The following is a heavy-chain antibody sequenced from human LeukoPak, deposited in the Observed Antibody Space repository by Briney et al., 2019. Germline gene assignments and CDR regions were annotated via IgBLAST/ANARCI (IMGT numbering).Heavy chain of an antibody. Sequence: GGSLRLSCAASGFTFSSYALTWVRQAPGKGLEWVSGISGSGVSTYYADSVKGRFTISRDNSKNTLYLQMNSLRAEDTAVYYCAKQGLYGRCFDYWGQGTLVTVSS. CDR1: GFTFSSYA. V-gene: IGHV3-23*01. CDR2: ISGSGVST. D-gene: IGHD4-17*01. CDR3: AKQGLYGRCFDY. J-gene: IGHJ4*02.